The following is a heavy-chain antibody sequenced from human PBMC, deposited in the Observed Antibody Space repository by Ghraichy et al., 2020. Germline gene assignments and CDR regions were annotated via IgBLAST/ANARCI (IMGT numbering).Heavy chain of an antibody. D-gene: IGHD6-13*01. CDR2: ISYDGSHK. CDR1: GVTLSSYK. J-gene: IGHJ4*02. V-gene: IGHV3-30*04. Sequence: LSLTCAASGVTLSSYKIHWVRQAPGKGLECVLIISYDGSHKYYADPAKGRFTISRDNSKNTACLQMNSLRGEDTAVYYCATVADSSTWLIDSWGQGTLLTISS. CDR3: ATVADSSTWLIDS.